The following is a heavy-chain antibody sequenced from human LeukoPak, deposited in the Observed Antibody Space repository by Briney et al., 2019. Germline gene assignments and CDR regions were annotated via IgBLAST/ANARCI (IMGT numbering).Heavy chain of an antibody. CDR3: AGDWRDDILTGSEADWYQHDYGMDV. J-gene: IGHJ6*02. V-gene: IGHV1-18*01. Sequence: ASVKVSCKASGYIFTSYGISWVRQAPGQGLEWMGWISGYNGNTNYAQKLQGRVSMTTDTSTSTVYMELRRLRSDDTAVYYCAGDWRDDILTGSEADWYQHDYGMDVWGQGTTVTVSS. CDR1: GYIFTSYG. D-gene: IGHD3-9*01. CDR2: ISGYNGNT.